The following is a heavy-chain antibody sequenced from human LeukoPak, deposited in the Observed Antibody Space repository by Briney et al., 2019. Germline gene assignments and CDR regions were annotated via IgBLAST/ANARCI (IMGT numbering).Heavy chain of an antibody. Sequence: SVKVSCKASGGTFSSYAISWVRQAPGQGLEWMGGIIPIFGTANYAQKFQGRVTITTDESTSTAYMELSSLRSEDTAVYYCARTHLGYCSSTSCPIDYWGQGTLVTVSS. CDR3: ARTHLGYCSSTSCPIDY. V-gene: IGHV1-69*05. CDR1: GGTFSSYA. D-gene: IGHD2-2*01. J-gene: IGHJ4*02. CDR2: IIPIFGTA.